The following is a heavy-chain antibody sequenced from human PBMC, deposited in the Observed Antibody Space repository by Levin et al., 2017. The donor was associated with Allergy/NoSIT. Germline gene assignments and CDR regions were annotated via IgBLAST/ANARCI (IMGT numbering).Heavy chain of an antibody. CDR2: ISGSGGST. CDR3: ATQTYFSY. CDR1: GFTFSTYA. Sequence: LSLTCAASGFTFSTYAMSWVRQAPGKGLEWVSSISGSGGSTYYADSVKGRFTVSRDNSKNMLSLQMNSLGADDTAVYYCATQTYFSYWGQGTLVTVSS. J-gene: IGHJ4*02. V-gene: IGHV3-23*01.